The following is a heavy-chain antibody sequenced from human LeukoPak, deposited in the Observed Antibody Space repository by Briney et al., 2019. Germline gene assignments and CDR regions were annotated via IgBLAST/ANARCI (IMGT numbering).Heavy chain of an antibody. J-gene: IGHJ5*02. V-gene: IGHV4-34*01. CDR3: ARSAKRYCTNGVCSRWFDP. D-gene: IGHD2-8*01. CDR1: GGSFSGYY. Sequence: SETLSLTCAVYGGSFSGYYWSWIRQPPGKGLEWIGEINHSGSTNYNPSLKSRVTISVDTSKNQFSLKLSSVTDADTAVYYCARSAKRYCTNGVCSRWFDPWGQGTLVTVSS. CDR2: INHSGST.